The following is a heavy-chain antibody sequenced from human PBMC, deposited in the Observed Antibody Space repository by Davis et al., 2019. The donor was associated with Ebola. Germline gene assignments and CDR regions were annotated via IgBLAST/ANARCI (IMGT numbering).Heavy chain of an antibody. D-gene: IGHD1-26*01. V-gene: IGHV4-34*01. J-gene: IGHJ5*02. CDR3: ARDRGYSGSSWFDP. Sequence: MPSETLSLTCAVYGGSFSGYYWSWIRQPPGKGLEWIGEINHSGSTNYNPSLKSRVTISVDKSKNQFSLKLSSVTAADTAVYYCARDRGYSGSSWFDPWGQGTLVTVSS. CDR2: INHSGST. CDR1: GGSFSGYY.